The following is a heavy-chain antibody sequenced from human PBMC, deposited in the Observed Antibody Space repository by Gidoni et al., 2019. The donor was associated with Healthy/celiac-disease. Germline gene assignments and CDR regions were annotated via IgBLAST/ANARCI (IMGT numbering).Heavy chain of an antibody. CDR1: GLPFDDYA. CDR3: AKDIRVSGYSYGLDY. CDR2: ISWDGGST. J-gene: IGHJ4*02. V-gene: IGHV3-43D*03. Sequence: EVQLVESGGVVVQPGGSLRLSCAASGLPFDDYAMHWVRQAPGKGLEWVSLISWDGGSTYYADSVKGRFTISRDNSKNSLYLQMNSLRAEDTALYYCAKDIRVSGYSYGLDYWGQGTLVTVSS. D-gene: IGHD5-18*01.